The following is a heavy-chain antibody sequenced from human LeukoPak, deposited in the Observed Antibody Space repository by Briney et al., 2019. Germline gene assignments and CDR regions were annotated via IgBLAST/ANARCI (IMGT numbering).Heavy chain of an antibody. CDR1: GGSFSGYY. Sequence: SETLSLTCAVYGGSFSGYYWSWIRQPPGKGLEWIGEINHSGSTNYNPSLKSRVTISVDTSKNQFSLKLSSVTAADTAVYYCARDSLGAGTVGATSGYWGQGTLVTVSS. CDR2: INHSGST. D-gene: IGHD1-26*01. CDR3: ARDSLGAGTVGATSGY. J-gene: IGHJ4*02. V-gene: IGHV4-34*01.